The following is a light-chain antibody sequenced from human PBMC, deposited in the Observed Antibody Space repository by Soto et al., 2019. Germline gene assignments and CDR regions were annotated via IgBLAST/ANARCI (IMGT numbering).Light chain of an antibody. V-gene: IGKV2-28*01. Sequence: DIVMTQSPLSLPVTLGEPASISCSASQSLLRSSGSDSLNWYLQKPGQSPQLLIYLGTNRASGVTDRFSGSGSGTDFTLKIRRVEAEDFGVYYCMQTLQSWTFGQGTKVESK. J-gene: IGKJ1*01. CDR2: LGT. CDR1: QSLLRSSGSDS. CDR3: MQTLQSWT.